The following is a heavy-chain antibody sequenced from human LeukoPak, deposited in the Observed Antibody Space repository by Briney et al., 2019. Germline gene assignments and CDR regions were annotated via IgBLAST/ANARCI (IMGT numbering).Heavy chain of an antibody. Sequence: GGSLRLSCAASGFTFSSYTMNWVRQAPGKGLEWVSSISSSSSYIYYGDSVKGRFTISRHNAKNSLYLQVNSLRAEDTAVYYCARDLVPYCSGGSCSTFDFWGQGILVTVSS. CDR3: ARDLVPYCSGGSCSTFDF. J-gene: IGHJ4*02. CDR1: GFTFSSYT. V-gene: IGHV3-21*01. CDR2: ISSSSSYI. D-gene: IGHD2-15*01.